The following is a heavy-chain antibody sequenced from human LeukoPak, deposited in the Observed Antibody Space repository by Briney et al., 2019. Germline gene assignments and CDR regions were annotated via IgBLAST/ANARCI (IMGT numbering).Heavy chain of an antibody. D-gene: IGHD6-13*01. J-gene: IGHJ6*03. V-gene: IGHV3-30*04. CDR1: GFTFSSYA. Sequence: PGGSLRLSCAASGFTFSSYAMHWVRQAPGKGLEWVAIISYDGSYKYYADSVKGRFTVSRDNSKNTLYLQMNSLRAEDTALYYCAKDATAVPGTVYMDVWGKGTTVTISS. CDR2: ISYDGSYK. CDR3: AKDATAVPGTVYMDV.